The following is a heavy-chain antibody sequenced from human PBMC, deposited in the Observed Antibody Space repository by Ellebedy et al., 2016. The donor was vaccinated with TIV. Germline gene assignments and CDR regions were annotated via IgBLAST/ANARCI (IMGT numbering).Heavy chain of an antibody. D-gene: IGHD4-23*01. CDR2: ISSSGSTI. J-gene: IGHJ1*01. CDR3: ASLLYGGSVFGYFRH. Sequence: PGGSLRLSCADSGFTFSSYEMNWVRQAPGKGLEWVSYISSSGSTIYYADSVKGRFTISRDNAKNSLYLQMNSLRVEDTAVYYCASLLYGGSVFGYFRHWGQGTLVTVSS. V-gene: IGHV3-48*03. CDR1: GFTFSSYE.